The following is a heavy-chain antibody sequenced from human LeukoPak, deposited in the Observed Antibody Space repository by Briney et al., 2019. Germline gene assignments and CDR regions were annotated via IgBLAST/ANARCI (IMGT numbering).Heavy chain of an antibody. Sequence: SETLSLTRTVSVGSLSSYFWSWIRQPPGEGLEWIGRIQTSGSTNYNPSLKSRVTMSVDTSKSQFSLKLSSVTAADTAVYYCARGVSPLDYWGQGTLVTVSS. J-gene: IGHJ4*02. CDR1: VGSLSSYF. V-gene: IGHV4-4*07. CDR3: ARGVSPLDY. CDR2: IQTSGST. D-gene: IGHD5/OR15-5a*01.